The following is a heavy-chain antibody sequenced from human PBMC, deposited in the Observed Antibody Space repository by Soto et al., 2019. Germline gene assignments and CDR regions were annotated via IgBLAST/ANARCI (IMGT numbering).Heavy chain of an antibody. V-gene: IGHV4-59*01. D-gene: IGHD3-3*01. CDR3: ARVAVFGYYDFWSGSYGMDV. Sequence: SETLSLTCTVYGGSISSYYWSWIRQPPGKGLEWIGYIYYSGSTNYNPSLKSRVTISVDTSKNQFSLKLSSVTAADTAVYYCARVAVFGYYDFWSGSYGMDVWGQGTTVTVSS. J-gene: IGHJ6*02. CDR1: GGSISSYY. CDR2: IYYSGST.